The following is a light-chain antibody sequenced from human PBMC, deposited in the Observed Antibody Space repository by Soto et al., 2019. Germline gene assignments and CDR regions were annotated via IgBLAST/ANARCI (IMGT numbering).Light chain of an antibody. CDR1: QSVNSN. CDR2: GAS. CDR3: QQYNTWLWT. J-gene: IGKJ1*01. V-gene: IGKV3-15*01. Sequence: EIVMTQSPATLSVSPGERATLSCRASQSVNSNLVWYQQKPGQAPRLLIYGASTRATGIPGRFSGSGYGTEFTLTCSSLQSEDFAVYYCQQYNTWLWTFGQGTKVEIK.